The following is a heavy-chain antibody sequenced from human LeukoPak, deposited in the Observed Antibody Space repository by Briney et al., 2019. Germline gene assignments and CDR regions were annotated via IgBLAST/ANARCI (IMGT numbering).Heavy chain of an antibody. V-gene: IGHV1-18*01. CDR1: GYTFITYG. J-gene: IGHJ4*02. Sequence: ASVKVSCKASGYTFITYGISWVRQAPGQRLECIGWSSAYNGDTNCAQKLQGRVTMTTDTSTSTAYMELRSLRSDDTAVYYCGRGPYCSGGTCYSQYFDYWGQGTLVTVSS. D-gene: IGHD2-15*01. CDR2: SSAYNGDT. CDR3: GRGPYCSGGTCYSQYFDY.